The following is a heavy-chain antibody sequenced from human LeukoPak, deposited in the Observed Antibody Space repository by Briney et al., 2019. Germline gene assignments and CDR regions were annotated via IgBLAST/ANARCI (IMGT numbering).Heavy chain of an antibody. CDR1: GFTFSSYS. V-gene: IGHV3-21*01. D-gene: IGHD2-21*01. CDR2: ISSSSSYI. Sequence: PGGSLRLSCAASGFTFSSYSMNWVRQAPGKGLEWVSSISSSSSYIYYADSVKGRFTISRDNAKNSLYLQMNSLRAEDTAVYYCATGRLFGFIFDYWGQGTLVTVSS. J-gene: IGHJ4*02. CDR3: ATGRLFGFIFDY.